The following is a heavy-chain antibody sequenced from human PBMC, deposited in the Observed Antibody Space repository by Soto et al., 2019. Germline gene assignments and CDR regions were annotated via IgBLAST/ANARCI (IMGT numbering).Heavy chain of an antibody. J-gene: IGHJ4*02. CDR2: ISSGGTTI. CDR1: GFTFSSYE. V-gene: IGHV3-48*03. Sequence: EVQLVESGGGLVQPGGSLRLSCAASGFTFSSYEMNWVRQAPGKGLEWISYISSGGTTIYYADSVKGRFTISRDNAKNSLYLQMKSLGAEDTAVYYCARDTLNGVASPQNFDYWGQGSLVTVSS. D-gene: IGHD3-3*01. CDR3: ARDTLNGVASPQNFDY.